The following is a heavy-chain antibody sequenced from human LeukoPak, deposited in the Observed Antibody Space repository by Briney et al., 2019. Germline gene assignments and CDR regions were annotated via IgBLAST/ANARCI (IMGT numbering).Heavy chain of an antibody. CDR2: IRYDGSNN. J-gene: IGHJ4*02. CDR1: GFTFSSYG. V-gene: IGHV3-30*02. Sequence: GGSLSLSCAASGFTFSSYGMHWVRQAPGKGLEWVAFIRYDGSNNYYADSVKGRFTISRDNSKNTLYLQMNSLRAEDTAVYYCARGPSGYHNTGGQGTLVTVSS. CDR3: ARGPSGYHNT. D-gene: IGHD5-12*01.